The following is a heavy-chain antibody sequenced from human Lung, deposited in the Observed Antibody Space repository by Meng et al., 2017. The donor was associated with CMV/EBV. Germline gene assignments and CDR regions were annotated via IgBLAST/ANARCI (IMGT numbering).Heavy chain of an antibody. D-gene: IGHD1-26*01. CDR2: INPGSGGT. J-gene: IGHJ5*01. CDR3: AKGGYSGSSYAWFDS. CDR1: GYTFNSYY. Sequence: SGYTFNSYYISWVRQAPGQGLEWMGLINPGSGGTYYAQNYQGRVTMTRDTSMRTVYMDLNRLISDDTAVYYCAKGGYSGSSYAWFDSWGQGTLVTVSS. V-gene: IGHV1-2*02.